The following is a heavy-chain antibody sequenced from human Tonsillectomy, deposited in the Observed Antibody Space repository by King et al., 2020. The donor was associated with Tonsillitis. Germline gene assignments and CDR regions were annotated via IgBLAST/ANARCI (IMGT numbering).Heavy chain of an antibody. V-gene: IGHV4-4*07. CDR1: GGSISSYY. J-gene: IGHJ4*02. D-gene: IGHD6-19*01. Sequence: VQLQESGPGLVKPSETLSLTCTVSGGSISSYYWSWIRQRAGKGLEWIGRIYTSGSTNYNPSLKSRVTMSVDTSKNQFSLTLSSVTAADTAVYYCARDRASSGWYGFGYWGQGTLVTVSS. CDR2: IYTSGST. CDR3: ARDRASSGWYGFGY.